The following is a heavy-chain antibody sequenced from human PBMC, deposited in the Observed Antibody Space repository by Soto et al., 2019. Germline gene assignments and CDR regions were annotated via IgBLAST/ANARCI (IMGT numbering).Heavy chain of an antibody. V-gene: IGHV3-23*01. CDR3: AKMGLRSSTGSYSYTMEV. D-gene: IGHD1-26*01. CDR2: MTGSGSSS. J-gene: IGHJ6*02. CDR1: GFTFSTYA. Sequence: EVQLLESGGGLVQPGGSLRLSCAASGFTFSTYAMSWVRQAPGKGLERVSVMTGSGSSSYYADSVKGRFTISRDNSKNTLYLQMKSLRAEGTAVYYCAKMGLRSSTGSYSYTMEVWGQGTTVTVSS.